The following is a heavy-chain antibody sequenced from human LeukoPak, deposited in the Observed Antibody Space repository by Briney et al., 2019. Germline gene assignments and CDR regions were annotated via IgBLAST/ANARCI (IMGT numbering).Heavy chain of an antibody. CDR3: ARTTRGRHFHDSSGYYDY. J-gene: IGHJ4*02. V-gene: IGHV1-46*01. CDR2: INPSGGST. Sequence: GASVKVSCKASGYTFTSYYMHWVRQAPGQGLEWMGIINPSGGSTSYAQKFQGRVTMTRDTSTSTVYMELSSLRSEDTAVYYCARTTRGRHFHDSSGYYDYWGQGTLVTVSS. CDR1: GYTFTSYY. D-gene: IGHD3-22*01.